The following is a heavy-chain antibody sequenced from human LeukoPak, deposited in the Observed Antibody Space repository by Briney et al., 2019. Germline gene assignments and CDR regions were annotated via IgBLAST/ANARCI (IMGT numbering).Heavy chain of an antibody. D-gene: IGHD2-21*01. CDR2: IYYSGST. CDR3: ARAERIPKCYDY. V-gene: IGHV4-39*07. J-gene: IGHJ4*02. Sequence: SETLSLTCTVSGGSISSSSYYWGWIRQPPGKGLEWIGSIYYSGSTYYNPSLKSRVTISVDTSKNQFSLKLSSVTAADTAVYYCARAERIPKCYDYWGQGTLVTVSS. CDR1: GGSISSSSYY.